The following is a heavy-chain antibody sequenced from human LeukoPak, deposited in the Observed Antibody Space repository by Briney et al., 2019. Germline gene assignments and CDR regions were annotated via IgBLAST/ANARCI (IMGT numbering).Heavy chain of an antibody. CDR1: GFTFSSYS. CDR2: ISSSSSYI. J-gene: IGHJ4*02. Sequence: GGSLRLSCAASGFTFSSYSMNWVRQAPGKGLEWVSSISSSSSYIYYADSVKGRFTISRDNSKNTLYLQMNSLRAEDTAVYYCAKKPGPYYYDSSRHPFDYWGQGTLVTVSS. V-gene: IGHV3-21*04. D-gene: IGHD3-22*01. CDR3: AKKPGPYYYDSSRHPFDY.